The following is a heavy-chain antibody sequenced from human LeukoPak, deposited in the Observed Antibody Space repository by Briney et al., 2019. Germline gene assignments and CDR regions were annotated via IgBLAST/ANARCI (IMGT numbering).Heavy chain of an antibody. CDR1: GGSISSYY. D-gene: IGHD3-16*01. CDR2: IYTSGST. V-gene: IGHV4-4*07. Sequence: SETLSLTCTVSGGSISSYYWSWIRQPAGKGLEWIGRIYTSGSTNYNPSLKSRVTISVDTSKNQFSLKLSSVTAADTAVYYCARGGGSISPPYYYYYMDVWGKGTTVTASS. J-gene: IGHJ6*03. CDR3: ARGGGSISPPYYYYYMDV.